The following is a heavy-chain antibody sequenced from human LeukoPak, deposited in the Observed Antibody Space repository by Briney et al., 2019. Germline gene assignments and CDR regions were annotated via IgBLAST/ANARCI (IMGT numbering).Heavy chain of an antibody. Sequence: PGGSLRLSCAASGFTFSSYGMHWVRQAPGKGLEWVAVIWYDGRNKHYADSVKGRFTISRDNAKNSLYLQMNSLRAEDTAVYYCARVPPYSYGYFDYWGQGTLVTVSS. J-gene: IGHJ4*02. CDR1: GFTFSSYG. CDR2: IWYDGRNK. D-gene: IGHD5-18*01. V-gene: IGHV3-33*01. CDR3: ARVPPYSYGYFDY.